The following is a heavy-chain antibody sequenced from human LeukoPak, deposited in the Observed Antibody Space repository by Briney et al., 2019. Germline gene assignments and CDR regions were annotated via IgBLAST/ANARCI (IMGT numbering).Heavy chain of an antibody. Sequence: GSSVKVSCTASGGTFSSYAISWVRQAPGQGLEWMGGIIPIFGTANYAQKFQGRVTITADESTSTAYMELSSLRSEDTAVYYCARDHVVTPSGYYYYGMDVWGQGTTVTVSS. CDR2: IIPIFGTA. CDR3: ARDHVVTPSGYYYYGMDV. V-gene: IGHV1-69*01. D-gene: IGHD4-23*01. J-gene: IGHJ6*02. CDR1: GGTFSSYA.